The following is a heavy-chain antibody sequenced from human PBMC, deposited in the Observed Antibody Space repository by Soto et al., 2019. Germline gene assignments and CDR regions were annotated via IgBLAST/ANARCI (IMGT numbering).Heavy chain of an antibody. D-gene: IGHD3-10*01. CDR2: IYYSGST. V-gene: IGHV4-59*08. CDR1: GGFISNYY. CDR3: ARSGRAGFGELLHDAFDI. J-gene: IGHJ3*02. Sequence: QVQLQESGPGLVKPSETLSLTCTVSGGFISNYYWSWIRQPPGKGLEWIGYIYYSGSTNYNPSLKSRVTISVDTSKKQFSLKLSSVTAADTAVYYCARSGRAGFGELLHDAFDIWGQGTMVTVSS.